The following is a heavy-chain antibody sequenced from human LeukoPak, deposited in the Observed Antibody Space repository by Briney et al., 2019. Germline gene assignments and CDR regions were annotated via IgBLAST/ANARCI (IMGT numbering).Heavy chain of an antibody. Sequence: AAVKVSCKASGYTFTSYGISWVRQAPGQWLEWMGWISAYNGNTNYAKKLQGRVTMTTDKSTSTAYMELRSLRSDDTAVYYCARAAARNAWFDPWGQGTLATVSS. D-gene: IGHD6-13*01. V-gene: IGHV1-18*01. CDR1: GYTFTSYG. CDR3: ARAAARNAWFDP. J-gene: IGHJ5*02. CDR2: ISAYNGNT.